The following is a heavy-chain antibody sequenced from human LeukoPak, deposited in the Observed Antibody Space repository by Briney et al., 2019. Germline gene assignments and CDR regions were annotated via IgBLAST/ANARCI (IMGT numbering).Heavy chain of an antibody. Sequence: SETLSLTCTVSGGSISSYYCSWIRQPAGKGLEWIGRIYTSGTTNYNPSLESRVTMSVDTSKNQFSLKLSSVTAADTAVYYCARDTPYSSSPYAFDIWGQGTMVTVSS. V-gene: IGHV4-4*07. D-gene: IGHD6-6*01. J-gene: IGHJ3*02. CDR2: IYTSGTT. CDR3: ARDTPYSSSPYAFDI. CDR1: GGSISSYY.